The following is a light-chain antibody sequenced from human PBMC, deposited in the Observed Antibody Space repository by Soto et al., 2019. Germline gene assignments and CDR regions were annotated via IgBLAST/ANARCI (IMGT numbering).Light chain of an antibody. CDR2: WAS. J-gene: IGKJ1*01. CDR1: LSVLYSSNNKNY. V-gene: IGKV4-1*01. Sequence: DIVMTQSPDSLAVSLGERATINCKSSLSVLYSSNNKNYLAWYQQKPGQPPKLLIYWASTRESGVPDRFSGSGSGTDVTLTISSLQAEDVALYYCQQYYSTPTWTFGQGTKVEIK. CDR3: QQYYSTPTWT.